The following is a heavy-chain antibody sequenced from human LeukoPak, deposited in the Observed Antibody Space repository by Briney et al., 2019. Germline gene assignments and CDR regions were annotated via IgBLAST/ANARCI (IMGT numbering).Heavy chain of an antibody. V-gene: IGHV1-46*01. CDR1: GYTFTSYY. CDR2: INPSGGST. D-gene: IGHD3-22*01. J-gene: IGHJ5*02. CDR3: ARTYYYDSSGYTT. Sequence: ASVKVSCKASGYTFTSYYMHWVRQAPGQGLEWMGIINPSGGSTSYAQKFQGRVTITADESTSTAYMELSSLRSEDTAVYYCARTYYYDSSGYTTWGQGTLVTVSS.